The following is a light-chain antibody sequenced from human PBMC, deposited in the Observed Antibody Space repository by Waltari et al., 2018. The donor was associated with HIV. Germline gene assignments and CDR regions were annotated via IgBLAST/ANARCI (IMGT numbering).Light chain of an antibody. J-gene: IGLJ2*01. CDR2: TNN. Sequence: QSVLTQPPSASGTPGQRVTISCSGSGSNIGRKYVYWYQQLPGTAPKLLIYTNNQRPSWVPDRFSGSKSGTSASLAISGLRSEDEADYYCAAWDASLSVVFGGGTKLTVL. V-gene: IGLV1-47*01. CDR1: GSNIGRKY. CDR3: AAWDASLSVV.